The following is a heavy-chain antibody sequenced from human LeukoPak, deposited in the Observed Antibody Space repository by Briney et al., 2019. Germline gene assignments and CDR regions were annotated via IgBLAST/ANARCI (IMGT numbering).Heavy chain of an antibody. CDR2: INPSGGST. J-gene: IGHJ3*02. CDR3: ARIRVLGINDAFDI. CDR1: GYSFTSHY. Sequence: ASVKVSCKASGYSFTSHYIHWVRQAPGQGLEWMGIINPSGGSTTYAQKFQGRVTMTRDTSTSTVYMELSSLISEDTAVYYCARIRVLGINDAFDIWGQGTMVTVSS. D-gene: IGHD7-27*01. V-gene: IGHV1-46*01.